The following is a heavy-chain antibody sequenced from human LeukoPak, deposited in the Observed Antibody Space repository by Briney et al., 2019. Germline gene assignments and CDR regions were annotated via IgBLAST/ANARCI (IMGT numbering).Heavy chain of an antibody. Sequence: ASVKVSCKASGYTFNNYGITWVRQAPGQGLEWMGWINTNNGNTDYAQNYQGRVTMTRDTSTSTAHMELRSLTSDDTAVYYCARKIVGVHSYDYWGQGALVIVSS. CDR3: ARKIVGVHSYDY. V-gene: IGHV1-18*01. CDR2: INTNNGNT. D-gene: IGHD1-26*01. J-gene: IGHJ4*02. CDR1: GYTFNNYG.